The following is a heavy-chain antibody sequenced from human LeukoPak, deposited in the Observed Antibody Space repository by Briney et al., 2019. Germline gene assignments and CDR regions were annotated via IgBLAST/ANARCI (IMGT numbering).Heavy chain of an antibody. D-gene: IGHD6-6*01. V-gene: IGHV1-69*05. Sequence: ASVKVSCKASGGTFSSYAISWVRQAPGQGLEWMGRIIPIFGTANYAQKFQGRVTVTTDESTSTAYMELSSLRSEDTAVYYCARDRGSSSSWHYYYYMDVWGKGTTVTVSS. CDR2: IIPIFGTA. J-gene: IGHJ6*03. CDR1: GGTFSSYA. CDR3: ARDRGSSSSWHYYYYMDV.